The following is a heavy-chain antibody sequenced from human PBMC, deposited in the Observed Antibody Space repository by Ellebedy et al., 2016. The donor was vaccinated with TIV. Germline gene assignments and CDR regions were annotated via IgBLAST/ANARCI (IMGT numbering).Heavy chain of an antibody. D-gene: IGHD4-17*01. J-gene: IGHJ4*02. CDR3: ARDPIRTTVTTMLDY. CDR2: INAGNGNT. Sequence: ASVKVSCKASGYTFTSYAMHWVRQAPGQRLEWMGWINAGNGNTKYSQKFQGRVTITRDTSASTAYMELSSLRSEDTAVYYCARDPIRTTVTTMLDYWGQGTLVTVSS. V-gene: IGHV1-3*01. CDR1: GYTFTSYA.